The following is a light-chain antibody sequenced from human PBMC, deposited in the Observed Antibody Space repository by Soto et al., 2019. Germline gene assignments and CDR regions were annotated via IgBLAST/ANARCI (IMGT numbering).Light chain of an antibody. V-gene: IGKV1-33*01. CDR3: QHCDSLPLT. Sequence: DIQMTQSPSSLSXSVXDRVTISCQASQDISNSLNWYQQKPGKAPKLLIYDASNLETGVPSRFSGSGSGTDFTFTISSLQPEDIATYYCQHCDSLPLTFGQGTRLEIK. J-gene: IGKJ5*01. CDR2: DAS. CDR1: QDISNS.